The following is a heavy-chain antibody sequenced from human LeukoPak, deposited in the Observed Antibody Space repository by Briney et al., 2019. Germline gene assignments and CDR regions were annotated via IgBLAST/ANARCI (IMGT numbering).Heavy chain of an antibody. J-gene: IGHJ4*02. CDR2: IIPIFGTA. CDR3: ARDPGDSSGYYGY. CDR1: GGTFSSYA. Sequence: SVKVSCKASGGTFSSYAISWVRQAPGQGLEWMGGIIPIFGTANYAQKFQGRVTITADESTSTAYMELSSLRSGDTAVYYCARDPGDSSGYYGYWGQGTLVTVSS. D-gene: IGHD3-22*01. V-gene: IGHV1-69*13.